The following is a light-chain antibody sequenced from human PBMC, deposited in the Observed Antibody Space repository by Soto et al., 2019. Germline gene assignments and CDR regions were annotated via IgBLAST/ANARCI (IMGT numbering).Light chain of an antibody. Sequence: DIQMTQSPSTLSASVGDRVSITCRTSQSVKSRLAWYQQKPGKAPKLLIYKASSLESGVPSRFSGSGSWTEFTLTISSLQPDDFATYFCQEYDGHCTFGQGTKLEMK. CDR1: QSVKSR. CDR2: KAS. J-gene: IGKJ2*02. V-gene: IGKV1-5*03. CDR3: QEYDGHCT.